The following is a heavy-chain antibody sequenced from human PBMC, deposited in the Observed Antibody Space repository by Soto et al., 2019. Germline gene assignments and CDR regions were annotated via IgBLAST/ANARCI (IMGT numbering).Heavy chain of an antibody. Sequence: EVQLLESGGGLVQPGGSLRLSCAASGFTCSNCDINWVRQAPGKGLEWVSGIGGRGDSTYYAESVKGRFTISKDNSKNTLYLQMNSLRVDDTAVYYCAKVNWGNDYSSSSDNGWGQGTLVTVSS. CDR2: IGGRGDST. CDR1: GFTCSNCD. V-gene: IGHV3-23*01. J-gene: IGHJ4*02. CDR3: AKVNWGNDYSSSSDNG. D-gene: IGHD6-6*01.